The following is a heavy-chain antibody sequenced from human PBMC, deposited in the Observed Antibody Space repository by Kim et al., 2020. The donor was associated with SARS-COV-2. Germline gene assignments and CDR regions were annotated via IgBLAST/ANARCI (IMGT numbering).Heavy chain of an antibody. CDR1: GFTFSSYA. J-gene: IGHJ4*02. D-gene: IGHD1-26*01. Sequence: GGSLRLSCAASGFTFSSYAMSWVRQAPGKGLEWVSAISGSGGTTYYADSVKGRFTISRDNSKNTLYLQMNSLRADDTAVYYCAKDRRIGLYFDYWGQGTLVTVSS. V-gene: IGHV3-23*01. CDR3: AKDRRIGLYFDY. CDR2: ISGSGGTT.